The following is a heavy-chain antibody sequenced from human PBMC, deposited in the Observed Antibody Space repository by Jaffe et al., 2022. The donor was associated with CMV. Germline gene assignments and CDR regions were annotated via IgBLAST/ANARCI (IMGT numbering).Heavy chain of an antibody. V-gene: IGHV3-48*03. D-gene: IGHD6-19*01. CDR3: ARAVAYSSGRRADYFDY. J-gene: IGHJ4*02. CDR1: GFTFSSYE. Sequence: EVQLVESGGGLVQPGGSLRLSCAASGFTFSSYEMNWVRQAPGKGLEWVSYISSSGSTIYYADSVKGRFTISRDNAKNSLYLQMNSLRAEDTAVYYCARAVAYSSGRRADYFDYWGQGTLVTVSS. CDR2: ISSSGSTI.